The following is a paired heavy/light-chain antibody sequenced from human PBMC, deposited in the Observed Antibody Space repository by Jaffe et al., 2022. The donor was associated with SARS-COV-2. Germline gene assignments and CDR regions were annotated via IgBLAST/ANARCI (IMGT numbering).Heavy chain of an antibody. V-gene: IGHV3-23*01. CDR1: GFTFSSYA. CDR2: ISGSGGST. D-gene: IGHD3-16*02. J-gene: IGHJ4*02. CDR3: AKAGLVWGSYRQRGSYYFDY. Sequence: EVQLLESGGGLVQPGGSLRLSCAASGFTFSSYAMSWVRQAPGKGLEWVSAISGSGGSTYYADSVKGRFTISRDNSKNTLYLQMNSLRAEDTAVYYCAKAGLVWGSYRQRGSYYFDYWGQGTLVTVSS.
Light chain of an antibody. V-gene: IGKV4-1*01. CDR1: QSVLYSSNNKNY. Sequence: DIVMTQSPDSLAVSLGERATINCKSSQSVLYSSNNKNYLAWYQQKPGQPPKLLIYWASTRESGVPDRFSGSGSGTDFTLTISSLQAEDVAVYYCQQYYSTPPGTFGQGTKLEIK. CDR2: WAS. J-gene: IGKJ2*01. CDR3: QQYYSTPPGT.